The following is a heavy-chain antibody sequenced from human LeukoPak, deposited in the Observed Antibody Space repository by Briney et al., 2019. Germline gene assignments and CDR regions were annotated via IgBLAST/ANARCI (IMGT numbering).Heavy chain of an antibody. CDR3: ARDPTYYYDSSGLSSDY. V-gene: IGHV1-2*02. J-gene: IGHJ4*02. Sequence: ASVKVSCKASGYTFTGYYMHWVRQAPGQGLEWMGWINPNSGGTNYAQKFQGRVTMTRDTSISTAYMELSRLRSDDTAVYYCARDPTYYYDSSGLSSDYWGQGTLVTVSS. D-gene: IGHD3-22*01. CDR2: INPNSGGT. CDR1: GYTFTGYY.